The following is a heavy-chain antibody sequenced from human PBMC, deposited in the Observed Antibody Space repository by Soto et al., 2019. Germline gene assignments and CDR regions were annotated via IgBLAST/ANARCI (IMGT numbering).Heavy chain of an antibody. CDR1: GFTFSSYG. V-gene: IGHV3-30*18. D-gene: IGHD3-9*01. J-gene: IGHJ4*02. Sequence: PGGSLRLSCAASGFTFSSYGMHWVRQAPGKGLEWVAVMSYDGSNKYYADSVKGRFTISRDNSKNTLYLQMNSLRAEDTAVYYCAKPEYYDILTGYYSREYYFDYWGQGTLVTVSS. CDR2: MSYDGSNK. CDR3: AKPEYYDILTGYYSREYYFDY.